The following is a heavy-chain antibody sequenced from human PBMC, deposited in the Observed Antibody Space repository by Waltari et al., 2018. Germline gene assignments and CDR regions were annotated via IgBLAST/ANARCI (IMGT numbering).Heavy chain of an antibody. Sequence: EVLLLESGGGLVQPGGSLRLSCVASGFTFNYFAMTWVRQAPGGGLEWVAALGGSGETTNYADSVEGRFTISRDSSKNTLYLQMSGLRAEDTAVYYCAKGSGHYYYYGMDVWGQGTTVTVSS. J-gene: IGHJ6*02. CDR2: LGGSGETT. CDR1: GFTFNYFA. V-gene: IGHV3-23*01. CDR3: AKGSGHYYYYGMDV.